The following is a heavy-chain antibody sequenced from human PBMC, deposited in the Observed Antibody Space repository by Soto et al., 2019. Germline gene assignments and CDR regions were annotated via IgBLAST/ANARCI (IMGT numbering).Heavy chain of an antibody. D-gene: IGHD3-16*01. V-gene: IGHV4-39*01. J-gene: IGHJ6*02. CDR1: GGSLRSSSYY. CDR2: IYYSGST. CDR3: ATYRHMITFGGLDYYYYYGMDV. Sequence: ETLSLTCTVSGGSLRSSSYYWGWIRKPPGKGLEWIGSIYYSGSTYYNPSLKSRVTISVDTSKNHFSLKLSSVTAAVSAVYYCATYRHMITFGGLDYYYYYGMDVWGQGTTVT.